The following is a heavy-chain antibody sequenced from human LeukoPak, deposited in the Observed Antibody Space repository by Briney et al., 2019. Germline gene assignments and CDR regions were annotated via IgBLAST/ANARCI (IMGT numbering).Heavy chain of an antibody. J-gene: IGHJ6*02. CDR2: FDPEDGET. V-gene: IGHV1-24*01. CDR1: GYTLTELS. CDR3: ATDCSSTSCYSPSYYYGMDV. D-gene: IGHD2-2*01. Sequence: GASVKVSCKVSGYTLTELSMHWVRQAPGKGLEWMGGFDPEDGETIYAQKFQGRVTMTEDTSTDTAYMELSSLRSEDTAVYYCATDCSSTSCYSPSYYYGMDVWGQGTTVTVSS.